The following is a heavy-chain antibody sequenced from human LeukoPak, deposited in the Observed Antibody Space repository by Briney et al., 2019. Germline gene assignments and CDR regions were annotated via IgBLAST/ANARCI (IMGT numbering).Heavy chain of an antibody. CDR3: ARDREPIVVVPAAYYYGMDV. CDR1: GYTFTSYG. J-gene: IGHJ6*04. Sequence: GASVKVSCKASGYTFTSYGISWVRQAPGQGLEWMGWISAYNGNTNYAQKLQGRVTMTTDTSTSTAYMELRSLRSDDTAVYYCARDREPIVVVPAAYYYGMDVWGEGTTVTVSS. V-gene: IGHV1-18*04. D-gene: IGHD2-2*01. CDR2: ISAYNGNT.